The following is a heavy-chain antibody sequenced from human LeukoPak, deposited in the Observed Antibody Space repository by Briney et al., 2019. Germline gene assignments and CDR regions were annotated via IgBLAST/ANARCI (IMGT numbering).Heavy chain of an antibody. CDR2: ISNSGST. J-gene: IGHJ6*03. CDR1: GGSISSHY. V-gene: IGHV4-59*11. CDR3: GRDALVGYFSYYYMDV. Sequence: YPSETLSLTCTVSGGSISSHYCTWIRQSPVKGLEWIGDISNSGSTSYNPSLKSRVTISIDTSKNQFSLKLSSVTAADTAVYYCGRDALVGYFSYYYMDVWGKGTTVTVSS. D-gene: IGHD2-15*01.